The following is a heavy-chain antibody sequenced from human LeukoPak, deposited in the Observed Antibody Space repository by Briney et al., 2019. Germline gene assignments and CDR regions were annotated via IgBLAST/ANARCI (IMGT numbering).Heavy chain of an antibody. CDR1: GFTVNSNY. V-gene: IGHV3-53*01. J-gene: IGHJ4*02. CDR2: IYSDGST. Sequence: PGGSLRLSCAASGFTVNSNYMSWVRQAPGKGLEWVSVIYSDGSTYYADSVKGRFTISRDNSKNTLYLQMNTLRAEDTAVCYCAKTGSSRFDYWGQGTLVTVSS. D-gene: IGHD1-26*01. CDR3: AKTGSSRFDY.